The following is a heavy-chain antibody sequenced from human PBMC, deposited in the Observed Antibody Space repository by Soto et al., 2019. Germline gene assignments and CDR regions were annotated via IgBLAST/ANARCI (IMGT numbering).Heavy chain of an antibody. CDR2: IYYSGST. V-gene: IGHV4-59*08. Sequence: PSETLSLTCTVSGGSISSYDWSWIRQPPGKGLEWIGYIYYSGSTNYNPSLKSRVTISVDTSKNQFSLKLSSVTAADTAVYYCARGDIVVVPNYYYYGMDVWGQGTTVTVSS. CDR3: ARGDIVVVPNYYYYGMDV. CDR1: GGSISSYD. D-gene: IGHD2-2*01. J-gene: IGHJ6*02.